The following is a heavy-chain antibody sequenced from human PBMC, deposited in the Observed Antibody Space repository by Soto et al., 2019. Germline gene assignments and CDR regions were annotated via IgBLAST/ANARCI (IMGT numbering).Heavy chain of an antibody. Sequence: QVQLQESGPGLVKPSQTLSLTCTVSGGSISSGDYYWSWIRQPPGKGLEWIGYIYYSGSTYYNPSLKSRVTISVDTSKNQFSLKLSSVTAADTAVYYCARVGVVPAAIRLRWFDPWGQGTLVTVSS. CDR1: GGSISSGDYY. CDR2: IYYSGST. D-gene: IGHD2-2*01. V-gene: IGHV4-30-4*01. CDR3: ARVGVVPAAIRLRWFDP. J-gene: IGHJ5*02.